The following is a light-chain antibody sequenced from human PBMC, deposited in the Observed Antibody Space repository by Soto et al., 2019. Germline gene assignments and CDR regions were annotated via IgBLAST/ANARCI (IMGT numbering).Light chain of an antibody. J-gene: IGKJ1*01. CDR1: QSVSDK. CDR2: DTV. CDR3: QQYVNWPNT. Sequence: EIMMTPSPESQSVSPGKMANLSFSSSQSVSDKVAWYQQTSGQPPKLLIYDTVSRAAGVPGRFSGSGSGTEFTLNTSSLQSEDYGVHFCQQYVNWPNTFGHGTKV. V-gene: IGKV3-15*01.